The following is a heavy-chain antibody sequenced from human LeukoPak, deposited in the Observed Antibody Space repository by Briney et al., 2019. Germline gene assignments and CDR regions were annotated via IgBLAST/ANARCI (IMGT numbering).Heavy chain of an antibody. V-gene: IGHV3-23*01. D-gene: IGHD4-11*01. CDR2: ISGSGGSA. J-gene: IGHJ4*02. CDR3: AKAVYSNLRYYFDY. CDR1: GFTFSSYA. Sequence: GGSLRLSCAASGFTFSSYAMSWVRQAPGKGLEWVSAISGSGGSAYYADSVKGRFTISRDNSKNTLYLQMNSLRAEDTAVYYCAKAVYSNLRYYFDYWGQGTLVTVSS.